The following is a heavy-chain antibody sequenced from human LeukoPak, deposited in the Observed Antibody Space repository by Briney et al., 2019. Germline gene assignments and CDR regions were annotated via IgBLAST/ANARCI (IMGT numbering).Heavy chain of an antibody. V-gene: IGHV4-34*01. D-gene: IGHD1-26*01. CDR1: GASISGYY. CDR2: IDYGGDT. J-gene: IGHJ6*02. CDR3: ARDIDLIVGATRDYGMDV. Sequence: PSETLSLTCGVYGASISGYYWTWFRQTPGKGLEWIGEIDYGGDTKYTPSLRSRVTISVDTSKFQFSLKLNSVTASDTAVYYCARDIDLIVGATRDYGMDVWGQGTTVTVSS.